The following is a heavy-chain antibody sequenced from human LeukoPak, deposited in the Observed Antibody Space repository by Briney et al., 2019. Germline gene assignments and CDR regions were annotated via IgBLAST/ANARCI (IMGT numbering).Heavy chain of an antibody. D-gene: IGHD2-2*02. CDR3: AKGRTAYCSSTSCYTIDY. CDR2: ISYDGSNK. CDR1: GFTFSSYA. Sequence: GGSLRLSCAASGFTFSSYAMHWVRQAPGKGLEWVAVISYDGSNKYYADSVKGRFTISRDNSKNTLYLQMNSLRAEDTAVYYCAKGRTAYCSSTSCYTIDYWGQGTLVTVSS. J-gene: IGHJ4*02. V-gene: IGHV3-30-3*01.